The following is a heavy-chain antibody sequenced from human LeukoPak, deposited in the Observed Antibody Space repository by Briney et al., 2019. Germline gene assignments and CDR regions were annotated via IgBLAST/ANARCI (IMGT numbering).Heavy chain of an antibody. CDR1: GGSISSYY. CDR3: ARGGFGWFDP. CDR2: IYYSGST. J-gene: IGHJ5*02. D-gene: IGHD3-10*01. V-gene: IGHV4-59*08. Sequence: SETLSLTCTGSGGSISSYYWSWIRQPPGKGLEWIGYIYYSGSTNYNPSLKSRVTISVDTSKNQFSLKLSSVTAADTAVYYCARGGFGWFDPWGQGTLVTVSS.